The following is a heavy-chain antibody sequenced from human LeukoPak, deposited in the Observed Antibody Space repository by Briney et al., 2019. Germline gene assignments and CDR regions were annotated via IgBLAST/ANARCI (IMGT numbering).Heavy chain of an antibody. CDR2: IIPIFGTA. V-gene: IGHV1-69*05. Sequence: ASVTVSYKASGGTFRSYAISWVPQAPGQGLEWLGGIIPIFGTANYAQKFQGRVTITTDEYTSTAYMELSSLRSEDTAVYYCARGSCSSTSCYNMGDAFDIWGQGTMVAVSS. CDR3: ARGSCSSTSCYNMGDAFDI. D-gene: IGHD2-2*02. J-gene: IGHJ3*02. CDR1: GGTFRSYA.